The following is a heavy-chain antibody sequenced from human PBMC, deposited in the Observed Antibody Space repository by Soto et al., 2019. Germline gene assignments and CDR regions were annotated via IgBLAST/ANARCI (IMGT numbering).Heavy chain of an antibody. D-gene: IGHD3-22*01. V-gene: IGHV4-59*01. CDR2: IYYSGST. CDR1: CGSISSYY. CDR3: ARGSYYYDSSGHFDY. J-gene: IGHJ4*02. Sequence: PSETLSLTCTVSCGSISSYYWSWIRQPPGKGLEWIGYIYYSGSTNYNPSLKSRVTISVDTSKNQFSLKLSSVTAADTAVYYCARGSYYYDSSGHFDYWGQGTLGTVSS.